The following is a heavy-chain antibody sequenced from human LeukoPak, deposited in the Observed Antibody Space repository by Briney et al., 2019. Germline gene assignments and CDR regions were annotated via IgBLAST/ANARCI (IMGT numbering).Heavy chain of an antibody. Sequence: SETLSLTCTVSGYSISSGYYWGWIRQPPGKGLEWIGSIYHSGGTYYNPSLKSRVTISVDTSKNQFSLKLSSVTAADTAVYYCARVNVGATMGDYWGQGTLVTVSS. CDR3: ARVNVGATMGDY. J-gene: IGHJ4*02. D-gene: IGHD1-26*01. CDR1: GYSISSGYY. CDR2: IYHSGGT. V-gene: IGHV4-38-2*02.